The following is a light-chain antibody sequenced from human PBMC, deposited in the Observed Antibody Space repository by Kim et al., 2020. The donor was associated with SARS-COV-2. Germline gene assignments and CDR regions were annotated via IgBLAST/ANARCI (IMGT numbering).Light chain of an antibody. V-gene: IGLV1-44*01. CDR3: AVWDDSLNAFV. Sequence: GQRGTISCSGASATFASNTVNWYRQLPGTAPKLLIYSNNQRPSGVPDRYSGSKSGTSASLAIRGLQSEDEADYYCAVWDDSLNAFVFGTGTKISVL. J-gene: IGLJ1*01. CDR2: SNN. CDR1: SATFASNT.